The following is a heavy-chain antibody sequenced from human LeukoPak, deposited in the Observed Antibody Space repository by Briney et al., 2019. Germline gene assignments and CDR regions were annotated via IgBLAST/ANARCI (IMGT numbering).Heavy chain of an antibody. CDR3: ARAPGYDFWTRPYYYYYMDV. CDR1: GYTFINYD. J-gene: IGHJ6*03. D-gene: IGHD3-3*01. CDR2: MNPNSGNT. Sequence: ASVKVSCKASGYTFINYDINWVRQATGQGLEWMGWMNPNSGNTGYAQKFKGRVTMTRNTSISTANMELSSLRSEDTAVYYCARAPGYDFWTRPYYYYYMDVWGKGTTVTVSS. V-gene: IGHV1-8*01.